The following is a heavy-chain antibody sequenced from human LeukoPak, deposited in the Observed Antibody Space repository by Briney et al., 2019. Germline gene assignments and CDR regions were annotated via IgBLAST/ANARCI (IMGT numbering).Heavy chain of an antibody. Sequence: PSETLSLTCTVSGGSISSSSYYWGWIRQPPGKGLEWIGSIYYSGSTYYNPSLKSRVTISVDTSKNQFSLKLSSVTAADTAVYYCARSIAVAGTSPSDWYFDLWGRGTLVTVSS. J-gene: IGHJ2*01. D-gene: IGHD6-19*01. V-gene: IGHV4-39*07. CDR3: ARSIAVAGTSPSDWYFDL. CDR2: IYYSGST. CDR1: GGSISSSSYY.